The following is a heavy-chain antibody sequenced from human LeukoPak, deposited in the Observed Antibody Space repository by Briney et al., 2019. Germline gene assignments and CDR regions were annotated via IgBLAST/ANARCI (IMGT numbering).Heavy chain of an antibody. CDR1: GGSINSYY. J-gene: IGHJ6*03. CDR3: ARVGIVLYYYYYMDV. Sequence: SETLSLTCTVSGGSINSYYWSWIRQPPGKGLECIGYIHYTGSTNYNPSLKSRVTISVDTSKNQFSLKLSSVTAADTAVYYCARVGIVLYYYYYMDVWGKGTTVTVSS. V-gene: IGHV4-59*08. CDR2: IHYTGST. D-gene: IGHD2-2*03.